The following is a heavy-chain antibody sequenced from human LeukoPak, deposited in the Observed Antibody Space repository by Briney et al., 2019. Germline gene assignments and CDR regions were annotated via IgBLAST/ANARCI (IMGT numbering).Heavy chain of an antibody. Sequence: GGSLRLSCAASGFTFSNAWMSWVRQAPGKGLEWVGRIKSKTDGGTTDYAAPVKGRFTISRDDSKNTLYLQMNSLKTEDTAVYYCTTQMYYYDSSGYYGYSSYYYMDVWGKGTTVTVSS. CDR3: TTQMYYYDSSGYYGYSSYYYMDV. CDR2: IKSKTDGGTT. D-gene: IGHD3-22*01. V-gene: IGHV3-15*01. J-gene: IGHJ6*03. CDR1: GFTFSNAW.